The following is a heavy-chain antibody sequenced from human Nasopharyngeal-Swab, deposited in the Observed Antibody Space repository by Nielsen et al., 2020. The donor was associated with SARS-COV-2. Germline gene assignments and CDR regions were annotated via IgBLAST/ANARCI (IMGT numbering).Heavy chain of an antibody. CDR2: ISYDGSNK. J-gene: IGHJ4*02. V-gene: IGHV3-30*18. CDR1: GFTFSSYG. Sequence: GESLKISCAASGFTFSSYGMHWVRQAPGKGLEWVAVISYDGSNKYYADSVKGRFTISRDNSKNTLYLQMNSLRAEGTAVYYCAKQIVVPAAPYFDYWGQGTLVTVSS. CDR3: AKQIVVPAAPYFDY. D-gene: IGHD2-2*01.